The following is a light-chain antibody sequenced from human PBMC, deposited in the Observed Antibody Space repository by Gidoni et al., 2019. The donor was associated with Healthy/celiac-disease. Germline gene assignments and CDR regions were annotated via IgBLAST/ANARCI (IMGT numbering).Light chain of an antibody. J-gene: IGKJ3*01. V-gene: IGKV1-9*01. CDR2: AAS. Sequence: IQLTQSPSSLSASVGDRVTITCRASQGISSYLAWYQPKPGKAPKLLIYAASTLQSGVPSRLRGSGSGTDFSLTISSLQPEDFATYYCQQLNSYPPFTFGPGTKVDIK. CDR3: QQLNSYPPFT. CDR1: QGISSY.